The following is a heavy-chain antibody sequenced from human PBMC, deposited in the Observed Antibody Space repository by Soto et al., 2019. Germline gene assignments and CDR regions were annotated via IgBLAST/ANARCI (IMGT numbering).Heavy chain of an antibody. Sequence: QVQLVQSGAEVKKPGASVKVSCKASGYTFTSYDINWVRQATGQGLEWMGWMNPNSGNTGYAQQFQGRVTRTRSNSLSTAYREMGSLSSEDTAVYYCARVYGEIDYWGQRTLVTVSS. CDR1: GYTFTSYD. V-gene: IGHV1-8*01. CDR3: ARVYGEIDY. D-gene: IGHD4-17*01. J-gene: IGHJ4*02. CDR2: MNPNSGNT.